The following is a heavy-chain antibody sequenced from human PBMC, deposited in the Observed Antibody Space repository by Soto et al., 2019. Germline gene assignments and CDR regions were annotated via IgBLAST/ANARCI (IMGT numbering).Heavy chain of an antibody. CDR1: GGSISSGSYY. J-gene: IGHJ5*02. D-gene: IGHD1-1*01. Sequence: ASETLSLTCTVSGGSISSGSYYWGWIRQPPGKGLEWIASIYYSGSTYYNPSLKSRVTIFVDTSKNQFSLKLSSVTAADTAVYYCARRVQLERRVWFDPWGQGTLVTVSS. CDR3: ARRVQLERRVWFDP. CDR2: IYYSGST. V-gene: IGHV4-39*01.